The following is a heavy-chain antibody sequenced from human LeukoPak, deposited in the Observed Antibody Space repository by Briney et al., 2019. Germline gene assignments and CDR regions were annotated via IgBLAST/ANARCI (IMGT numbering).Heavy chain of an antibody. CDR3: ARVGEPLYYYYYYYMDV. D-gene: IGHD3-10*01. CDR2: INHSGST. CDR1: GGSISSSSYY. Sequence: PSETLSLTCTVSGGSISSSSYYWGWIRQPPGKGLEWIGEINHSGSTNYNPSLKSRVTISVDTSKNQFSLKLSSVTAADTAVYYCARVGEPLYYYYYYYMDVWGKGTTVTVSS. V-gene: IGHV4-39*07. J-gene: IGHJ6*03.